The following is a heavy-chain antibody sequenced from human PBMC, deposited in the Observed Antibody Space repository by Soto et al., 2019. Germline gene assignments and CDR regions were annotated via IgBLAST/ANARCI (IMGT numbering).Heavy chain of an antibody. CDR3: AAGHMVRRVTMDY. CDR2: IYHRGST. V-gene: IGHV4-39*07. D-gene: IGHD3-10*01. Sequence: SETLSLTCTVSGDSISSSRYYWGWVRQPPGKGLEWIGSIYHRGSTYYSPSLKSRVTISVDTSKNQFSLKLSSVTAADTAVYYCAAGHMVRRVTMDYWGQGTLVTVSS. J-gene: IGHJ4*02. CDR1: GDSISSSRYY.